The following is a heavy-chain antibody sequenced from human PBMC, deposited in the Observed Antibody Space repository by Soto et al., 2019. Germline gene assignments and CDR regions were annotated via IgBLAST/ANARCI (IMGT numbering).Heavy chain of an antibody. CDR2: ISGSGGST. CDR1: GFTFSSYA. D-gene: IGHD4-17*01. J-gene: IGHJ6*02. Sequence: SLRLSCAASGFTFSSYAMSWVRQAPGKGLEWVSAISGSGGSTYYADSVKGRFTISRDNSKNTLYLQMNSLRAEDTAVYYCAKAPSGYGDYVRDGDDCDGMDVWGQGTAVTVSS. V-gene: IGHV3-23*01. CDR3: AKAPSGYGDYVRDGDDCDGMDV.